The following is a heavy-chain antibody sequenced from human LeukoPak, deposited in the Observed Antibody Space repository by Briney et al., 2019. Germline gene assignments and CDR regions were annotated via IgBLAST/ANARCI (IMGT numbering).Heavy chain of an antibody. Sequence: GGSLRLSCTASTFTFSDDYMGWIRQAPGKGPEWVSSISPGSSYKFCADSVEGRFTVSRDDAKNSVYLQMNNLRVDDTAVYYCATERLGIFEFWGQGSLVTVSS. V-gene: IGHV3-11*05. D-gene: IGHD3-3*01. CDR1: TFTFSDDY. J-gene: IGHJ4*02. CDR3: ATERLGIFEF. CDR2: ISPGSSYK.